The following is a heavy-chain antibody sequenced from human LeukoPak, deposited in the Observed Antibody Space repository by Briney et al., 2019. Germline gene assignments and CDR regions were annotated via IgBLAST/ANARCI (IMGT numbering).Heavy chain of an antibody. D-gene: IGHD3-16*02. CDR1: GFTFSSYS. Sequence: GGSLRLSCAASGFTFSSYSMNWVRQAPGKGLEWVSSISTSSSYIYYADSVKGRFTISRDNAKNTLYMQMNSLRAEDTAVYYCARGGGRVLNDYVWGSYLLSYWGQGTLVTVSS. V-gene: IGHV3-21*01. CDR3: ARGGGRVLNDYVWGSYLLSY. CDR2: ISTSSSYI. J-gene: IGHJ4*02.